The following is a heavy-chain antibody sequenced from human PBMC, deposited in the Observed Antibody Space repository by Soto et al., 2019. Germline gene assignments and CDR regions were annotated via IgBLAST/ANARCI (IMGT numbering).Heavy chain of an antibody. D-gene: IGHD4-17*01. V-gene: IGHV1-69*12. CDR1: GGTLSNYG. J-gene: IGHJ6*02. CDR2: IIPVFGTA. Sequence: QVQLVQSGAEVKKPGSSVRVSCKASGGTLSNYGISWVRQAPGQGLEWMGGIIPVFGTANYAQKFQGRVTITADESKSTVYMDVTSLRSEDTPVYYCSRGDATKIVVTTYYAMDVWGQGTTVSVSS. CDR3: SRGDATKIVVTTYYAMDV.